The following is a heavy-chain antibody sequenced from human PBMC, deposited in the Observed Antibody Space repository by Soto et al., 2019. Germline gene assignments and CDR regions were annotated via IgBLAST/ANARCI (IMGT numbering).Heavy chain of an antibody. CDR3: ARVLIEGFDP. CDR2: IYNSGDT. D-gene: IGHD2-21*01. V-gene: IGHV4-4*07. Sequence: SETLSLTCTVSGGSISSYYWTWVRQPTGKGLEWIGRIYNSGDTNYNPSLKSRVTMSVDASKNQFSLKLSSVTAADTAVYYCARVLIEGFDPWGQGTLVTVSS. CDR1: GGSISSYY. J-gene: IGHJ5*02.